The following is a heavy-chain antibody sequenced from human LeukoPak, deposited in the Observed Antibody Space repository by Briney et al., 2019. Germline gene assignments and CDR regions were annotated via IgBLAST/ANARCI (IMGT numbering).Heavy chain of an antibody. Sequence: ASVKVSCKASGYTFTSYYMHWVRQAPGQGLEWMGIINPSGGSTSYAQKFQGRVTMTRDTSTSTVYMELSSLRSDDTAVYYCARDWRALTTNKEVVPAAIGFGGLYYYGMDVWGQGTTVTVSS. D-gene: IGHD2-2*02. CDR3: ARDWRALTTNKEVVPAAIGFGGLYYYGMDV. J-gene: IGHJ6*02. CDR1: GYTFTSYY. V-gene: IGHV1-46*01. CDR2: INPSGGST.